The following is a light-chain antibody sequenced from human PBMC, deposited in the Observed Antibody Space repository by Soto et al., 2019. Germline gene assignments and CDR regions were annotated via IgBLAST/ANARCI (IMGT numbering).Light chain of an antibody. V-gene: IGKV1-9*01. CDR3: PQLNSYPPWT. Sequence: IQLTQSPSSLSASVGDRVTITCRASQGISSNLAWYQQKPGRAPKLLIFGASTLQSGVPSRFSGSGSGTDFTLTISSLQPEDFATYFCPQLNSYPPWTFGQGTKVEIK. J-gene: IGKJ1*01. CDR1: QGISSN. CDR2: GAS.